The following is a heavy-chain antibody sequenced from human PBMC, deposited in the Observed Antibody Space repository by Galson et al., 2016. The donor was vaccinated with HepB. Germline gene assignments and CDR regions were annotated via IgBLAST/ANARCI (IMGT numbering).Heavy chain of an antibody. J-gene: IGHJ4*02. CDR2: ISYDGINK. V-gene: IGHV3-30-3*01. CDR1: GFTFSSYA. CDR3: ARGTINWSHFDF. D-gene: IGHD1-1*01. Sequence: SLRLSCAASGFTFSSYALHWVRQAPGKGLECMAVISYDGINKYYADSVKGRFTISRDNSKNTLYLQMNSLRADDTALYYCARGTINWSHFDFWGPGTPVTVSS.